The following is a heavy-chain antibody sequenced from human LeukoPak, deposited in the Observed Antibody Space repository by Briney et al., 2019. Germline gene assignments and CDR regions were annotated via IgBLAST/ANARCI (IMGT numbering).Heavy chain of an antibody. CDR1: GGSISSYY. CDR3: ARDGYSGSDAL. V-gene: IGHV4-59*01. J-gene: IGHJ4*02. Sequence: SETLSLTCTVSGGSISSYYWSWIRQPPGKGLEWIGYIYYSGSTKYNPSLKSRVTISVDTSQNQFSLKLSSVTAADTAVYYCARDGYSGSDALWGQGTLVTVSS. D-gene: IGHD5-12*01. CDR2: IYYSGST.